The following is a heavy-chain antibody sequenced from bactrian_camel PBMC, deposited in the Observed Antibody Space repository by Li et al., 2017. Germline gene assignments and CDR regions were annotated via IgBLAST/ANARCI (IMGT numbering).Heavy chain of an antibody. V-gene: IGHV3S55*01. CDR1: GYVC. J-gene: IGHJ4*01. D-gene: IGHD6*01. Sequence: HVQLVESGGGSVQAGGSLRPSCSASGYVCMGWYRQTPGNERDGLATIHKDGTTSCADSVKGRFTISKDNAKNTLYLQMTGLNLDDTAMYYCTGSLTCGRIWAGHRDFEGQGTQVTVS. CDR2: IHKDGTT.